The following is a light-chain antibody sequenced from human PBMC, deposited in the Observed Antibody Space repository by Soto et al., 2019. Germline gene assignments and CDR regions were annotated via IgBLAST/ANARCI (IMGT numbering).Light chain of an antibody. V-gene: IGKV1-39*01. CDR2: AAS. CDR3: XXSYSTPWT. Sequence: DIQMTQSPSSLSASVGDRVTITCRASQSISSYLNWYQQKPGKAPKLLIYAASSLQSGVPSRFSGSGSGTDFTLTISSLQPEXXATYXXXXSYSTPWTFGQGTKVEIK. CDR1: QSISSY. J-gene: IGKJ1*01.